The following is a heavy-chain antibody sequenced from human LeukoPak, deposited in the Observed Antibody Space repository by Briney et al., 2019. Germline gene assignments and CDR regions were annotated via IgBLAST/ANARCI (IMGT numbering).Heavy chain of an antibody. J-gene: IGHJ4*02. Sequence: PPXTLSLTCTVSGGSISSYYWSWIRQPPGKGLEWIGYIYYSGSTNYNPSLKSRVTISVDTSKNQFSLKLSSVTAADTAVYYCARFSTGGWFVYWGQGTLVTVSS. CDR2: IYYSGST. CDR3: ARFSTGGWFVY. V-gene: IGHV4-59*01. D-gene: IGHD6-19*01. CDR1: GGSISSYY.